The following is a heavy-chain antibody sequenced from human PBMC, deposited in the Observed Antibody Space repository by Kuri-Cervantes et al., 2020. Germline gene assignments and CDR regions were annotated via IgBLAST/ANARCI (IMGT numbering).Heavy chain of an antibody. CDR1: GGSISSYY. CDR3: ARDGSGSYYDLLDY. D-gene: IGHD1-26*01. Sequence: SETLSLTCTVSGGSISSYYWSWIRQPAGKGLEWIGRVYTSGNTNYNPSLRSRVSISIDTSKNQFSLKLSSVTAADTAVYYCARDGSGSYYDLLDYWGQGILVTVSS. V-gene: IGHV4-4*07. CDR2: VYTSGNT. J-gene: IGHJ4*02.